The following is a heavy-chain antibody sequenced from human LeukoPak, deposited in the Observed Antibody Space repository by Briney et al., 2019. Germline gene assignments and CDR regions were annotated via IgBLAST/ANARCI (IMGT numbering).Heavy chain of an antibody. CDR2: ISAYNGNT. CDR3: ARDWVPAYSSSWYRFFGN. D-gene: IGHD6-13*01. J-gene: IGHJ4*02. CDR1: GYTFTSYG. V-gene: IGHV1-18*01. Sequence: ASVKVSCKASGYTFTSYGISWVRQAPGQGLEWMGWISAYNGNTNYAQKLQGRVTMTTDTSTSTAYMELRSLRSDDTAVYYCARDWVPAYSSSWYRFFGNWGQGTLVTVSS.